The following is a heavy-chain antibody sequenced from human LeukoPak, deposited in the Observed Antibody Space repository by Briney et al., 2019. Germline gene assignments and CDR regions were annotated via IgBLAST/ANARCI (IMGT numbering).Heavy chain of an antibody. CDR1: GFTVSSKY. CDR3: ARGRGYDYVWGSSNGMDV. J-gene: IGHJ6*02. CDR2: ISGSGGST. Sequence: GGSLRLSCAASGFTVSSKYMGWVRQAPGKGLEWVSAISGSGGSTYYADSVKGRFTISRDNSKNTLYLQMNSLRAGDTAVYYCARGRGYDYVWGSSNGMDVWGQGTTVTVSS. V-gene: IGHV3-23*01. D-gene: IGHD3-16*01.